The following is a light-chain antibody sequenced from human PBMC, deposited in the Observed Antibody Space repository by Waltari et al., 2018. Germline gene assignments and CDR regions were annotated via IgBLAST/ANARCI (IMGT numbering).Light chain of an antibody. CDR3: GTWDSCLSGAV. Sequence: QSVLTQPPSVSAAPGQRVTIPCSGGSPTIGNNYVSWYRQFPGTAPKLLIYENSERPSGIPGRFSGSKSGTSATLDITGLQAGDEADYYCGTWDSCLSGAVFGGGTHLTVL. V-gene: IGLV1-51*02. J-gene: IGLJ7*01. CDR2: ENS. CDR1: SPTIGNNY.